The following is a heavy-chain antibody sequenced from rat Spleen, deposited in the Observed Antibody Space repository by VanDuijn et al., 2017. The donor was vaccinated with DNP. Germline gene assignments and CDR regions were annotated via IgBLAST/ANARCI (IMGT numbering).Heavy chain of an antibody. CDR1: GFTFNYYW. Sequence: EVQLVESGGGLVQPGRSLKLSCAASGFTFNYYWMAWIRQVPGKGLEWISSISHSGTYIYYADTVKGRFTISRENAKNTLTLQMTSLRSEDTALYYCAALTTAPFEYWGQGVMVTVSS. D-gene: IGHD1-11*01. CDR3: AALTTAPFEY. V-gene: IGHV5-34*01. J-gene: IGHJ2*01. CDR2: ISHSGTYI.